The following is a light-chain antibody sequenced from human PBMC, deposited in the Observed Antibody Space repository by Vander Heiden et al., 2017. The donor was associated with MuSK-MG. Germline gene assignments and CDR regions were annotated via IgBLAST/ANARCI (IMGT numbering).Light chain of an antibody. J-gene: IGLJ2*01. CDR1: SSNIGAGYD. V-gene: IGLV1-40*01. CDR2: GNS. CDR3: QSYDSSLNVV. Sequence: QSVLTQPPSVSGAPGQRLTISCTGSSSNIGAGYDVHWYQQRPGTAPKLLIYGNSKRPSGVPDRFSGSKSGTSASLAITGLQAEDEADYYCQSYDSSLNVVFGGGTKLTVL.